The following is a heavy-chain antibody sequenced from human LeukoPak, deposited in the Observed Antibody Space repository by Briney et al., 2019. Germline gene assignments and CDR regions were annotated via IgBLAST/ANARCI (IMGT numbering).Heavy chain of an antibody. V-gene: IGHV3-23*01. CDR3: ANLPAGAFAI. CDR2: ISGSGSST. J-gene: IGHJ3*02. D-gene: IGHD1-14*01. Sequence: PGGSLRLSCAASGFTFSSYAMNWVRQAPGKGLEWVSDISGSGSSTFYAGSVKGRFTISRDNSKNTLYLQMNSLRAEDTAVYYCANLPAGAFAIWGQGTMVTVSS. CDR1: GFTFSSYA.